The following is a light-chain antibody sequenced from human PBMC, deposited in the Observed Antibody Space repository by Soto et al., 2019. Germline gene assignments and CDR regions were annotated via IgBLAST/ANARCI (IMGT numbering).Light chain of an antibody. V-gene: IGKV1-39*01. CDR3: QQNYGTPGT. CDR1: QSIGRY. Sequence: DIQLTQSPSSLSASVGDRITITCRSSQSIGRYLNWYQQRPGTAPKVLIFGANSLQSGVPSRFSGSGSGTEFTLTISSLQPEDFATYYCQQNYGTPGTFGQGTKVDI. CDR2: GAN. J-gene: IGKJ1*01.